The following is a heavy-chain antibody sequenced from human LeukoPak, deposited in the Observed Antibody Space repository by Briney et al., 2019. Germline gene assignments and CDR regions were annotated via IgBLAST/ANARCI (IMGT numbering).Heavy chain of an antibody. Sequence: SETLSLTCAVSGGSIASGGFSWNWIRQPPGKGLEWIGYIYPSGGTYYNPSLKSRLTISIDKSKNQLSLRLNSVIAADTAVYFCARGRLRGDHGGLAFDPWGQGALVTVSS. D-gene: IGHD4-17*01. J-gene: IGHJ5*02. CDR2: IYPSGGT. CDR3: ARGRLRGDHGGLAFDP. V-gene: IGHV4-30-2*01. CDR1: GGSIASGGFS.